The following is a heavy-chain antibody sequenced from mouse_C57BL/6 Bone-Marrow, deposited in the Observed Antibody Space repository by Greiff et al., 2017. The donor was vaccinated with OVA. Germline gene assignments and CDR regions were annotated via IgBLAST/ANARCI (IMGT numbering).Heavy chain of an antibody. Sequence: VQLQQPGTELVKPGASVKLSCKASGYTFTSYWMHWVKHRPGQGLEWIGNINPSNGGTNYNEKFKSKATLTVDKSSITAYMQLSSLTSEDSAVYYCARPHYGKDAMDYWGQGTSVTVSS. J-gene: IGHJ4*01. CDR2: INPSNGGT. CDR3: ARPHYGKDAMDY. V-gene: IGHV1-53*01. D-gene: IGHD2-1*01. CDR1: GYTFTSYW.